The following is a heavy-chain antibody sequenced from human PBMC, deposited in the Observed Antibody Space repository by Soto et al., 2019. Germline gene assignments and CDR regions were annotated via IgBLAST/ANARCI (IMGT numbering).Heavy chain of an antibody. V-gene: IGHV3-13*01. J-gene: IGHJ6*03. D-gene: IGHD5-18*01. Sequence: EVQLVESGGGLVQPGGSLRLSCAASGFIFSAYDMHWVRQATGKGLEWVSAIGTAGDTYYPGSVKGRFTVSRENAKNSLYRQMNSLTVGDTAVYYCVRAYSYGPPAYYFYYIGVWGKGTTVTVSS. CDR2: IGTAGDT. CDR3: VRAYSYGPPAYYFYYIGV. CDR1: GFIFSAYD.